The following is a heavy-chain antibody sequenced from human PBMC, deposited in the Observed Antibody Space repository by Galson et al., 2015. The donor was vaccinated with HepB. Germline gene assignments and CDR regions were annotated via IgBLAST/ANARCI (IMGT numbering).Heavy chain of an antibody. CDR2: INAGNGNT. CDR3: ARDYYYDSSPYYYYYGMDV. Sequence: SVKVSCKASGYTFTRYAMHWVRQAPGQRLEWMGWINAGNGNTKYSKKFQGRVTITRDTSESTAYMELSSLRSEDTAVYYCARDYYYDSSPYYYYYGMDVWGQGTTVTVSS. J-gene: IGHJ6*02. CDR1: GYTFTRYA. V-gene: IGHV1-3*01. D-gene: IGHD3-22*01.